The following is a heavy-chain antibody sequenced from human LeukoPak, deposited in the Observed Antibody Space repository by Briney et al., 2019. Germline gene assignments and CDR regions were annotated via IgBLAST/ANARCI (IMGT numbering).Heavy chain of an antibody. CDR3: ARYGGSTN. J-gene: IGHJ4*02. CDR1: GYIFTSYW. CDR2: INPSNSYS. Sequence: PGESLKISCKGSGYIFTSYWISWVRQMPGKGLEWMGRINPSNSYSNYNPSFQGHVTLSVDKSISTAYLQWSSLKASDTAMYYCARYGGSTNWGQGTLVTVSS. V-gene: IGHV5-10-1*01. D-gene: IGHD2-15*01.